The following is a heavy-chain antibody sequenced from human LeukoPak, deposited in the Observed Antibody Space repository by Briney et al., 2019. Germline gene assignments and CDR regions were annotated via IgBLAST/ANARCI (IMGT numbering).Heavy chain of an antibody. D-gene: IGHD3-10*01. CDR1: GGSISSNSYY. J-gene: IGHJ6*03. Sequence: SETLSLTCAVSGGSISSNSYYWGWIGQPPGKGLEWIGSIYYSGSTYYNPSLKSRVTISVDTSKNQFSLKLSSVTAADTAVYYCARGYYGSGSYRYYYYMDVWGKGTTVTVSS. V-gene: IGHV4-39*01. CDR2: IYYSGST. CDR3: ARGYYGSGSYRYYYYMDV.